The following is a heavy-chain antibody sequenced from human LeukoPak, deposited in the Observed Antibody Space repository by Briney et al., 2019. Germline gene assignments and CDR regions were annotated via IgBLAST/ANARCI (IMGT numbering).Heavy chain of an antibody. J-gene: IGHJ4*02. CDR2: ISSYSSTI. D-gene: IGHD3-22*01. CDR1: GFTFSDYG. V-gene: IGHV3-48*01. Sequence: GGSLRLSCAASGFTFSDYGMNWVRQAPGKGLEWVSYISSYSSTIYYADSVKGRFAISRDNAKNSLYLQMNSLRAEDMAVYYCARGGYYDSSEDYWGQGTLVTVSS. CDR3: ARGGYYDSSEDY.